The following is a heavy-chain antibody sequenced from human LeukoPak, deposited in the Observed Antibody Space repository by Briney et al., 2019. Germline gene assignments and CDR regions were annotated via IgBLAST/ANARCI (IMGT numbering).Heavy chain of an antibody. Sequence: PGGSLRLSCAASGFTFSDYYMSWIRQAPGKGLEWVSYISSSGSTIYYADSVKGRFTISRDNAKNSLYLQMNSLRAEDTAVYYCARDPPLDSSGYYFDYWGQGTLVTVSS. CDR3: ARDPPLDSSGYYFDY. CDR2: ISSSGSTI. D-gene: IGHD3-22*01. CDR1: GFTFSDYY. J-gene: IGHJ4*02. V-gene: IGHV3-11*01.